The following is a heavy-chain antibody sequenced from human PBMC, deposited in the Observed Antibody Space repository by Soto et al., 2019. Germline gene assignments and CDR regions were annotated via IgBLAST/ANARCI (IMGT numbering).Heavy chain of an antibody. V-gene: IGHV3-23*01. CDR1: GFKFSTFA. CDR3: AKEFDTSGYYSYYYAMDV. CDR2: LGDSGTKT. Sequence: VQLLESGGGLVKPGGSLRLSCAASGFKFSTFAMSWVRQAPGKGLEWVSGLGDSGTKTYYAASVRGRFIISRDNSKNTVDLQMNSLRAEDTAVYYCAKEFDTSGYYSYYYAMDVWGQGTTVTVSS. D-gene: IGHD3-22*01. J-gene: IGHJ6*02.